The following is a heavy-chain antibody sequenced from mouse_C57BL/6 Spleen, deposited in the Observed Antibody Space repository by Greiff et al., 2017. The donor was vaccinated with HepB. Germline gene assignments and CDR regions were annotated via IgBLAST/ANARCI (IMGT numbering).Heavy chain of an antibody. J-gene: IGHJ1*03. CDR3: ARSMVPLCFDV. CDR1: GFTFTDYY. D-gene: IGHD2-2*01. Sequence: EVKLMESGGGLVQPGGSLSLSCAASGFTFTDYYMSWVRQPPGKALEWLGFIRNKANGYTTEYSASVKGRFTISRDNSQSILYLQMNALRAEDSATYYCARSMVPLCFDVWGTGTTVTVSS. CDR2: IRNKANGYTT. V-gene: IGHV7-3*01.